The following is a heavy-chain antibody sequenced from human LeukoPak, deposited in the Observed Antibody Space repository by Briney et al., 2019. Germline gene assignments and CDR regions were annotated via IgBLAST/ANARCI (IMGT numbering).Heavy chain of an antibody. V-gene: IGHV3-7*01. J-gene: IGHJ3*01. CDR2: IKQDGSEK. Sequence: QAGGSLRLSCGASGFTFSSYGMHWVRQAPGKGLEWVANIKQDGSEKYYVDSVRGRFSISRDNAKNSLYLQMNSLRVEDTAVCYCARAKLYDAFDVWGQGTMVTVSS. CDR3: ARAKLYDAFDV. D-gene: IGHD2-2*02. CDR1: GFTFSSYG.